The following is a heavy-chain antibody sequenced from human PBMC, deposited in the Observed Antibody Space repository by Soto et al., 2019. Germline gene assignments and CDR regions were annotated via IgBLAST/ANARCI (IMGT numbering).Heavy chain of an antibody. CDR1: GYSFTSYW. J-gene: IGHJ5*02. CDR3: ARLYYDFWSGYYTAWFDP. V-gene: IGHV5-51*01. D-gene: IGHD3-3*01. CDR2: IYPGDSDT. Sequence: GESLKISCKGSGYSFTSYWIGWVRQMPGKGLEWMGIIYPGDSDTRYSPSFQGQVTISADKSISTAYLQWSSLKASDTAMYYCARLYYDFWSGYYTAWFDPWSQGTLVTVSS.